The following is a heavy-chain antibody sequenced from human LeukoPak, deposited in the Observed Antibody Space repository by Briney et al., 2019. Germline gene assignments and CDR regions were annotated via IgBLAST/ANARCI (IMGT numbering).Heavy chain of an antibody. CDR3: ASPGDYYDSSGAVLFDI. CDR2: INHSGST. J-gene: IGHJ3*02. Sequence: SETLSLTCTVSGGSISSYYWSWIRQPPGKGLEWIGEINHSGSTNYNPSLKSRVTISVDTSKNQFSLKLSSVTAADTAVYYCASPGDYYDSSGAVLFDIWGQGTMVTVSS. V-gene: IGHV4-34*01. CDR1: GGSISSYY. D-gene: IGHD3-22*01.